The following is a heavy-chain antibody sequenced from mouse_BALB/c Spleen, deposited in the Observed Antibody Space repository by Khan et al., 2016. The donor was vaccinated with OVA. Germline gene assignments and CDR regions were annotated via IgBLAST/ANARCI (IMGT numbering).Heavy chain of an antibody. D-gene: IGHD2-14*01. CDR3: ARNSYMYDFTY. CDR1: GFSLNTYG. CDR2: IRSGGST. V-gene: IGHV2-2*01. Sequence: QVQLQQSGPGLVQPSQSLSITCTVSGFSLNTYGIHWICQSQGKGLEWLGVIRSGGSTDYNGAFISRLNITKDNSKSQVFFKLSSLQADDTAIYYCARNSYMYDFTYWGQGTLVTVSA. J-gene: IGHJ3*01.